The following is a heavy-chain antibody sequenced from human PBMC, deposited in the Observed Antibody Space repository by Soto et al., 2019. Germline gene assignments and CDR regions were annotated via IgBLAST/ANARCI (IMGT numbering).Heavy chain of an antibody. CDR1: GGSISSGGYY. D-gene: IGHD2-2*01. Sequence: PSETLSLTCTVSGGSISSGGYYWSWIRQHPGKGLEWIGDINYSGSTYYNPSLKSRVTISVDTSKNQFSLKLSSVTAADTAVYNCARRWWCSSTSCPNWFDPWGQGTLVTVPQ. V-gene: IGHV4-31*03. J-gene: IGHJ5*02. CDR3: ARRWWCSSTSCPNWFDP. CDR2: INYSGST.